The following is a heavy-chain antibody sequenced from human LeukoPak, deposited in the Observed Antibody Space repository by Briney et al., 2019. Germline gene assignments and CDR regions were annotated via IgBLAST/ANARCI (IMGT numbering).Heavy chain of an antibody. CDR2: ISAYNGNT. D-gene: IGHD3-22*01. J-gene: IGHJ6*03. CDR3: ARGPPYDSSGYLYYMDV. V-gene: IGHV1-18*01. CDR1: GYTFTSYG. Sequence: ASVTVSCKASGYTFTSYGISWVRQAPGQGLEWMGWISAYNGNTNYAQKLQGRVTMTTDTSTSTAYMELSSLRSEDTAVYYCARGPPYDSSGYLYYMDVWGKGTTVTVSS.